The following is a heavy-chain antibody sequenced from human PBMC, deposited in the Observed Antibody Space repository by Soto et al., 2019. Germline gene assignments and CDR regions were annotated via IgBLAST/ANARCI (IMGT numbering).Heavy chain of an antibody. CDR3: AKGVAAARTPENWFDP. J-gene: IGHJ5*02. V-gene: IGHV3-23*01. CDR1: GFTFSSYA. CDR2: ISGSGGST. Sequence: GESLKISCAASGFTFSSYAMSWVRQAPGKGLEWVSAISGSGGSTYYADSVKGRFTISRDNSKNTLYLQMNSLRAEDTAVYYCAKGVAAARTPENWFDPWGQGTLVTVSS. D-gene: IGHD6-13*01.